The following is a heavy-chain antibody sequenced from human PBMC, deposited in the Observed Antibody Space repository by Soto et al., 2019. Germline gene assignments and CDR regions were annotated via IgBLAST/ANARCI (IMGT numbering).Heavy chain of an antibody. J-gene: IGHJ4*02. CDR3: AKDLYGSGSYLGPYFDY. CDR1: GFTFSSYG. D-gene: IGHD3-10*01. V-gene: IGHV3-30*18. Sequence: QVQLVESGGGVVQPGRSLRLSCAASGFTFSSYGMHWVRQAPGKGLEWVAVISYDGSNKYYADSVKGRFTISRDNSKNTLYLQMNSLRAEDTAVYYCAKDLYGSGSYLGPYFDYWGQGTLVTVSS. CDR2: ISYDGSNK.